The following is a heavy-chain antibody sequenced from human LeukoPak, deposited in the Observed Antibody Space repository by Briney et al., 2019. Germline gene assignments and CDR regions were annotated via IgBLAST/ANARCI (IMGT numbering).Heavy chain of an antibody. CDR2: IYYSGTT. CDR1: GGSISSSSFY. V-gene: IGHV4-39*01. CDR3: ARNPRSGYCSGSSGPCYEDTFDI. Sequence: PSETLSLTCTVSGGSISSSSFYWGWIRQPPGKGLEWIGLIYYSGTTYDNPSLKSRVTISVDTSKNQFSLKVTSLTAADTAVYYCARNPRSGYCSGSSGPCYEDTFDIWGQGTTVTVSS. J-gene: IGHJ3*02. D-gene: IGHD2-15*01.